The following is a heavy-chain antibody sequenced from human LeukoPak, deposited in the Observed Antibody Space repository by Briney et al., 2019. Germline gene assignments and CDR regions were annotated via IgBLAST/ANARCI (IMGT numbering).Heavy chain of an antibody. V-gene: IGHV1-46*01. CDR3: ARAGLVEWLVRSYYFDY. CDR2: INPSGGST. D-gene: IGHD6-19*01. Sequence: GASVKVSCKASGYTFTSYAMNWVRQAPGQGLECMGIINPSGGSTSYAQKFQGRVTMTRDMSTSTVYMELSSLRSEDTAVYYCARAGLVEWLVRSYYFDYWGQGTLVTVSS. J-gene: IGHJ4*02. CDR1: GYTFTSYA.